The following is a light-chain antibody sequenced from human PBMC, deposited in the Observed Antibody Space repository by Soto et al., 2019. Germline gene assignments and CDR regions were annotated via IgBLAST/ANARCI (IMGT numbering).Light chain of an antibody. CDR2: EVS. J-gene: IGLJ1*01. V-gene: IGLV2-14*01. Sequence: QSALTQPASVSGSPGQSITISCTGTSSDVGGCNYVSWYQQHPGKAPKLIIYEVSNRPLGVSNRFSGSKSGNTASLTISGLQAEDEADYYCNSYTSKSTGVFGTGTKLTVL. CDR3: NSYTSKSTGV. CDR1: SSDVGGCNY.